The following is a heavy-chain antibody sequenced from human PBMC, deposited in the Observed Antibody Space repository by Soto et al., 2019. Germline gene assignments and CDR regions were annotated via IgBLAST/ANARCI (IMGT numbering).Heavy chain of an antibody. CDR1: GGSIRSGGYY. CDR3: ARDRLMATAGTARHYFGLDV. J-gene: IGHJ6*02. V-gene: IGHV4-31*03. D-gene: IGHD5-18*01. CDR2: IYYSGNT. Sequence: SETLSLTCTVSGGSIRSGGYYWSWVRQNPRKGLEWIGNIYYSGNTYYNPSLKSRLTISVDTSKNQFSLSLSSVTAADTAVYYCARDRLMATAGTARHYFGLDVWGQGTTVTVSS.